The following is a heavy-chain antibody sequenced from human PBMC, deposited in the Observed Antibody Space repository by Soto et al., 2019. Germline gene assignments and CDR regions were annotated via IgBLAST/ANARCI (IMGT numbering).Heavy chain of an antibody. CDR2: VRNKASNYAT. V-gene: IGHV3-73*02. D-gene: IGHD4-17*01. CDR1: GFTFSDSE. J-gene: IGHJ5*02. CDR3: TPSGKADYVGT. Sequence: EVQLVESGGGFVQPGGSLKLSCAASGFTFSDSEMHWVRQASGKGLEWVGRVRNKASNYATAYAASVKGRFTVFRDDSEITAYLQMNSLKTEDTAVYYCTPSGKADYVGTWGQGTLVTVSS.